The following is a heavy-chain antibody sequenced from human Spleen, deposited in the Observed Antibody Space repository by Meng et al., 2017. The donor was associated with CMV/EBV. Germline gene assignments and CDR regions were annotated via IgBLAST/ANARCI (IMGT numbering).Heavy chain of an antibody. CDR3: ARVTRYCSSTSCYPGFDY. J-gene: IGHJ4*02. D-gene: IGHD2-2*01. CDR2: IYHSGST. V-gene: IGHV4-4*02. Sequence: SISSSNGWSWVRQPPGKGREWIGEIYHSGSTNYNPSLKSRVTISVDKSKNQFSLKLSSVTDADTAVYYCARVTRYCSSTSCYPGFDYWGQGTLVTVSS. CDR1: SISSSNG.